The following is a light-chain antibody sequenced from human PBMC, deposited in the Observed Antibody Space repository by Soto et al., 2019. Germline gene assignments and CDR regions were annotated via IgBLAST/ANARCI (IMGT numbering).Light chain of an antibody. V-gene: IGKV3-15*01. CDR2: GAS. CDR3: QQYNNWPRT. J-gene: IGKJ1*01. Sequence: EIVMTQSPATLSVSPGERATLSCRASQSVSSNLAWYQQKPGQAPRLLIYGASTRATGIPARFSGSGSGTEFTLTISNLQSEDFAVYYCQQYNNWPRTFGQGTKVAIK. CDR1: QSVSSN.